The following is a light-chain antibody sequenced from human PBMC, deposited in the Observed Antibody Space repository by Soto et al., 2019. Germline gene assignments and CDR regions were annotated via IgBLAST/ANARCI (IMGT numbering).Light chain of an antibody. J-gene: IGLJ2*01. Sequence: QSVLTQPPSASGTPGQRVTISCSGSSSNIGSNYVYWYQQLPGTAPKLLIYRDNQRPSGVPDRFSASKSGTSASLAISGLRSEDEADYYCAAWYDSGPVFGGGTKLTVL. V-gene: IGLV1-47*01. CDR2: RDN. CDR3: AAWYDSGPV. CDR1: SSNIGSNY.